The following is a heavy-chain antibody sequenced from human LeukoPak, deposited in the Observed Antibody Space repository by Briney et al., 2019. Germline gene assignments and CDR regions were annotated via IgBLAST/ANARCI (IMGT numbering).Heavy chain of an antibody. Sequence: GGSLRLSCAASGFTFSSYWMHWVRQAPGKGLVWVSRINSDGSSTNYADSVRGRFTISRDNARNTLYLQMNSLRAEDTAVYYCARDLAAAGIDYWGQGTLVTVSS. CDR2: INSDGSST. J-gene: IGHJ4*02. V-gene: IGHV3-74*01. D-gene: IGHD6-13*01. CDR1: GFTFSSYW. CDR3: ARDLAAAGIDY.